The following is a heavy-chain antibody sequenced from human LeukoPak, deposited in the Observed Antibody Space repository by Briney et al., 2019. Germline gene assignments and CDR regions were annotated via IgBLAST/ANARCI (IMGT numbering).Heavy chain of an antibody. Sequence: SETLSLTCTVSGGSISSSSYYWGWIRQPPGKGLEWIGSIYYSGSTYYNPSLKSRATISVDTSKNQFSLKLSSVTAADTAVYYCARRAPMGVYYSNYPPYFDYWGQGTLVTVSS. D-gene: IGHD4-11*01. J-gene: IGHJ4*02. CDR1: GGSISSSSYY. V-gene: IGHV4-39*01. CDR3: ARRAPMGVYYSNYPPYFDY. CDR2: IYYSGST.